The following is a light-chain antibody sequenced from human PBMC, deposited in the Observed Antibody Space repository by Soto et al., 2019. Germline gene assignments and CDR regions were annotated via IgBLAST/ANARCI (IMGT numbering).Light chain of an antibody. CDR1: QDISNY. CDR2: DAS. CDR3: QQYDNLPLYT. J-gene: IGKJ2*01. V-gene: IGKV1-33*01. Sequence: DIQMTQSPSSLSASVGDRVTITCQASQDISNYLNWYQQKPGKAPKLLIYDASNLETGVPSRFSGSGSGTDFTITINSLQPEDIATYYCQQYDNLPLYTFGQGTKLEIK.